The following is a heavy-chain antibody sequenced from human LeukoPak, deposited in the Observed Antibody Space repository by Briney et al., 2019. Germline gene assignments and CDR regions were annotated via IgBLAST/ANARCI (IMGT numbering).Heavy chain of an antibody. Sequence: GASVKVSCKASGYTLTSYYMHRVRQAPGQGLEWMGIINPSGGSTSYGEKFLGRVTMTRNTSTSTVDMELISLRSEDTAVYYCARDRRPSIVGAWSPPDYWGQGTLVTVSS. CDR2: INPSGGST. CDR1: GYTLTSYY. J-gene: IGHJ4*02. CDR3: ARDRRPSIVGAWSPPDY. D-gene: IGHD1-26*01. V-gene: IGHV1-46*01.